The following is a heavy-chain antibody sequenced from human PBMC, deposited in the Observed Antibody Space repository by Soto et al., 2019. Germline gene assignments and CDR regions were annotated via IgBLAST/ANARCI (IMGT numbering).Heavy chain of an antibody. CDR3: ARGRYCINGRCFPNWLDS. V-gene: IGHV4-30-4*01. J-gene: IGHJ5*01. Sequence: SETLSLTCSVSGDSISTVDYFWAWIRQPPGQALEYIGYIYKSATTYYNPSFEGRVAISLDTSKSHFSLNVTSVTAADTAVYFCARGRYCINGRCFPNWLDSWGQGTMVTVYS. CDR2: IYKSATT. CDR1: GDSISTVDYF. D-gene: IGHD2-8*01.